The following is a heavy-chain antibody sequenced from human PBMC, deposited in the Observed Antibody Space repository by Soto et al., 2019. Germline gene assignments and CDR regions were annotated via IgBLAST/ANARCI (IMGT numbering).Heavy chain of an antibody. J-gene: IGHJ4*02. CDR2: ISGNGGTT. CDR3: GRGYCTSATCYLLDY. CDR1: VFSFSNYA. D-gene: IGHD2-2*01. V-gene: IGHV3-23*01. Sequence: RWSLRLSCAASVFSFSNYAMSWFRQAPGKGLEWVSGISGNGGTTYYADPVRGRFTVSRDNSKNTLYLQMNSLRVEDTAVYYCGRGYCTSATCYLLDYWGQGALVTAPQ.